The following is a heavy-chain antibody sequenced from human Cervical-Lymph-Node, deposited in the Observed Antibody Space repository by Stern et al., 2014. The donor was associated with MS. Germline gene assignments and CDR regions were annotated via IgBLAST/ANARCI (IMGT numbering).Heavy chain of an antibody. CDR3: AHASRDSLRSFDH. V-gene: IGHV2-5*02. Sequence: QVPLRESGPTLVKPTQTLTLTCTFSGFSLSTDGVSVGWIRQPPGKAREWLALRYWDDDKRYRPSLRSRLTITNDTSKKHVVLTMANMDPVYTSTYYCAHASRDSLRSFDHWGQGTLVTVSS. CDR1: GFSLSTDGVS. D-gene: IGHD2-21*02. J-gene: IGHJ4*02. CDR2: RYWDDDK.